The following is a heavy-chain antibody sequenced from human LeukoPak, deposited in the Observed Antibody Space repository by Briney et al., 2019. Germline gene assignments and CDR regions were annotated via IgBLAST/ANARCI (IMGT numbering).Heavy chain of an antibody. D-gene: IGHD3-22*01. Sequence: SGGSLRLSCAASGFTFSDYYMSWIRQAPGKGLEWVANIKQDGSEKYYVDSVKGRFTISRDNAKNSLYLQMNSLRAEDTAVYYCARWSLYDSSGYYYYYYGMDVWGQGTTVTVSS. CDR1: GFTFSDYY. CDR2: IKQDGSEK. J-gene: IGHJ6*02. CDR3: ARWSLYDSSGYYYYYYGMDV. V-gene: IGHV3-7*01.